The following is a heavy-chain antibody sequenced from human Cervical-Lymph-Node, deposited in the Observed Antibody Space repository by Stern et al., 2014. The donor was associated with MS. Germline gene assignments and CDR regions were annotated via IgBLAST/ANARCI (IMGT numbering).Heavy chain of an antibody. CDR2: INPSGDST. V-gene: IGHV1-46*01. CDR3: ARLRGYNVLTGYLDY. J-gene: IGHJ4*02. D-gene: IGHD3-9*01. Sequence: QLVQSGAEVKKPGASVKISCKASGYTFTNYYMHWVRQAPGQGLEWMGIINPSGDSTSYAQKFEGRVTMTRDTSTSTVNMELSSLTSGDTAVYYCARLRGYNVLTGYLDYWGQGTLVIVSS. CDR1: GYTFTNYY.